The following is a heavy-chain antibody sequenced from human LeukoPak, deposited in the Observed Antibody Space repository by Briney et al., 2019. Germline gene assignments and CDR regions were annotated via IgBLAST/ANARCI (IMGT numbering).Heavy chain of an antibody. CDR2: IYYSGST. J-gene: IGHJ3*02. V-gene: IGHV4-59*01. D-gene: IGHD3-16*01. CDR3: ARVLDLGAFDI. CDR1: GGSISSYY. Sequence: PSETLSLTCTVSGGSISSYYWSWIRQPPGKGLEWIGYIYYSGSTNYNPSLKSRVTISVDTSKNQLSLKLSSVTAADTAVYYCARVLDLGAFDIWGQGTMVTVSS.